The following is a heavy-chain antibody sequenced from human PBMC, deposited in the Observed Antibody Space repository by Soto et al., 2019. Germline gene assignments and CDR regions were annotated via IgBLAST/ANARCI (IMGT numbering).Heavy chain of an antibody. CDR1: GFTFSSYG. CDR3: ARVNYDFWSYYYYYGMDV. J-gene: IGHJ6*02. Sequence: GGSLRLSCAASGFTFSSYGMHWVRQAPGKGLEWVAVIWYDGSNKYYADSVKGRFTISRDNSKNTLYLKMNSLRAEDTAVYYCARVNYDFWSYYYYYGMDVWGQGTTVTVSS. V-gene: IGHV3-33*01. CDR2: IWYDGSNK. D-gene: IGHD3-3*01.